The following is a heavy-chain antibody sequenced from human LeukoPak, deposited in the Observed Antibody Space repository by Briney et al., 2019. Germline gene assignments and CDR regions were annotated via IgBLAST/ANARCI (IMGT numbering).Heavy chain of an antibody. Sequence: PGGSLRLSCAASGFTFSSYWMSWVRQAPGKGLEWVANIKQDGSEKYYVDSVKGRFTISRDNAKNSLYLQMNSLRAEDTAVYYCAKDRWTTVRYYFDYWGQGTLVTVSS. D-gene: IGHD4-17*01. CDR3: AKDRWTTVRYYFDY. V-gene: IGHV3-7*01. J-gene: IGHJ4*02. CDR1: GFTFSSYW. CDR2: IKQDGSEK.